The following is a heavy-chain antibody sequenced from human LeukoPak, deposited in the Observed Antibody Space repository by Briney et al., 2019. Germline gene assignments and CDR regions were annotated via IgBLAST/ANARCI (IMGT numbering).Heavy chain of an antibody. J-gene: IGHJ4*02. CDR3: AGASTTVTT. D-gene: IGHD4-11*01. CDR2: INYSGST. V-gene: IGHV4-59*12. CDR1: GGSFSTYY. Sequence: ASETLSLTCTVSGGSFSTYYWSWIRQPPGKGLEWIGYINYSGSTTYSPSLKSRVTISVDTSKNQFSLKLSSVTAADTAVYYCAGASTTVTTWGQGTLVTVSS.